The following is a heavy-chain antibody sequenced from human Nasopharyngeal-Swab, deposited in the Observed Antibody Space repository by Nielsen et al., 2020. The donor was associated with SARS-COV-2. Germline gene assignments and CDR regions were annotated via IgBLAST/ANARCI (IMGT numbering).Heavy chain of an antibody. CDR3: ANERYCSGGSCYSGGMDV. CDR2: IIPIFGTA. V-gene: IGHV1-69*01. D-gene: IGHD2-15*01. J-gene: IGHJ6*02. Sequence: ERQMPGKGLGRMGGIIPIFGTANYAQKFQGRVTITADESTSTAYMELSSLRSEDTAVYYCANERYCSGGSCYSGGMDVWGQGTTVTVSS.